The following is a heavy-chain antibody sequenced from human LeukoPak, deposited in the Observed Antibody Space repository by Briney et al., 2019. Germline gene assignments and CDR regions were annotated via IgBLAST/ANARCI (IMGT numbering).Heavy chain of an antibody. Sequence: GPLRLSCAASGFTFSSYIMNWVRQAPGKGLEWVSSISSDSSYIYYADSVKGRFTISRDNAKNSLYLQMNSLRAEDTAGYYCARGSGGGGNYFDYWGQGTLVTASS. J-gene: IGHJ4*02. CDR2: ISSDSSYI. CDR3: ARGSGGGGNYFDY. D-gene: IGHD3-10*01. V-gene: IGHV3-21*01. CDR1: GFTFSSYI.